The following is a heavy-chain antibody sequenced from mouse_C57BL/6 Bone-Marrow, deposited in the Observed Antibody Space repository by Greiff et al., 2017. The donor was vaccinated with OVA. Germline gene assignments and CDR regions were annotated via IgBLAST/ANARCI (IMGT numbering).Heavy chain of an antibody. V-gene: IGHV1-59*01. J-gene: IGHJ2*01. CDR1: GYTFTSYW. CDR2: IDPSDSYT. CDR3: AREEDYYGTFDY. Sequence: QVQLQQPGAELVRPGTSVKLSCKASGYTFTSYWMHWVKQRPGQGLEWIGVIDPSDSYTNYNQKFKGKATLTVDTSSSTAYMQLSSLTSEDSAVYYCAREEDYYGTFDYWGQGTTLTVSS. D-gene: IGHD1-1*01.